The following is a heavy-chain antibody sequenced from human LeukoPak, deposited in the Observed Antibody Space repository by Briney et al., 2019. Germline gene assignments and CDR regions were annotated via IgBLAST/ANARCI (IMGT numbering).Heavy chain of an antibody. J-gene: IGHJ4*02. CDR1: GLVFGKYA. D-gene: IGHD2-2*02. CDR2: ISDDSSFT. Sequence: GGSLRLSCAASGLVFGKYAMAWVRQAPGKGLECVSIISDDSSFTYYLDSVKGRSTIFRDNSKNTLYLHMNSLKAEDTAVYYCAKGRCSGPGCDTFDYWGQGTLVTVSS. CDR3: AKGRCSGPGCDTFDY. V-gene: IGHV3-23*01.